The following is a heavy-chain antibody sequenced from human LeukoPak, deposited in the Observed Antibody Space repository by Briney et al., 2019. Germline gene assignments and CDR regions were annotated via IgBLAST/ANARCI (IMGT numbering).Heavy chain of an antibody. D-gene: IGHD3-22*01. CDR3: ARAYYYDSSGYDAFDI. Sequence: GGSLRLSCAASGFTFDDYGMSWVRQAPGKGLEWVSGINWNGGSTGYADSVKGRFTISRDNAKNSLYLQMNSLRAEDTAVYYCARAYYYDSSGYDAFDIWGQGTMVTVSS. CDR2: INWNGGST. CDR1: GFTFDDYG. J-gene: IGHJ3*02. V-gene: IGHV3-20*04.